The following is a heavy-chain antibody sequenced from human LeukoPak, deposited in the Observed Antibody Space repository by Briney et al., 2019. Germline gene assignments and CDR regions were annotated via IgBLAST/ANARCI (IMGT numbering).Heavy chain of an antibody. D-gene: IGHD1-26*01. J-gene: IGHJ4*02. V-gene: IGHV4-4*07. CDR2: IYTSGST. CDR3: ARESGVGATKGGIFDY. CDR1: GGYIRSYY. Sequence: SATLSLTCTVSGGYIRSYYWGWIRQPAGKGLEWIGRIYTSGSTNYIPSLKSRVTMSVDTSKNQFSLKLSSVAAADTAVYYCARESGVGATKGGIFDYWGQGTLVTVSS.